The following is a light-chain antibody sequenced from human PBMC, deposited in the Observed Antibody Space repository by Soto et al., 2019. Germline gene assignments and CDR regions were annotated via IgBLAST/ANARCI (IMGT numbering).Light chain of an antibody. CDR3: QQYYSTPNT. CDR2: WAS. CDR1: QSVLYSSNNKNY. J-gene: IGKJ2*01. V-gene: IGKV4-1*01. Sequence: DIVMTQSPDSLAVSLGERATINCKSSQSVLYSSNNKNYLAWYQQKPGQPPKLLIYWASTRESGVPDRFSGRGAGTDFTLTISSLHAEDVAVYYCQQYYSTPNTFGQGTKLEIK.